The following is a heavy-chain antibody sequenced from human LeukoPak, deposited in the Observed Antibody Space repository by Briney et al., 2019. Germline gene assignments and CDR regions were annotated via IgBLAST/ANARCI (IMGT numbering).Heavy chain of an antibody. CDR1: GFTLSSYS. D-gene: IGHD5-24*01. Sequence: GGSLRLSCAASGFTLSSYSMTWVRQAPGKGLEWVSYITSTSSTVYYADSVKGRFTVSRDNAKNSQYLQMNSLRDEDTAMFYCARVGDGYSVNYFDYWGQGTLVTVSS. CDR2: ITSTSSTV. CDR3: ARVGDGYSVNYFDY. J-gene: IGHJ4*02. V-gene: IGHV3-48*02.